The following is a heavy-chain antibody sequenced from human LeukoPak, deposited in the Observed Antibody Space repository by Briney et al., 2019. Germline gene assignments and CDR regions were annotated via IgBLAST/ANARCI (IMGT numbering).Heavy chain of an antibody. V-gene: IGHV3-9*01. CDR3: AKGRYYYDSSGYSTSFDY. CDR2: ISWNSGSI. J-gene: IGHJ4*02. CDR1: GFTFDDYA. D-gene: IGHD3-22*01. Sequence: PGRSLRLSCAASGFTFDDYAMHWVRQAPGKGLEWVSGISWNSGSIGYADSVKGRFTISRDNAKNSLYLQMNSLRAEDTALYYCAKGRYYYDSSGYSTSFDYWGQGTLVTVSS.